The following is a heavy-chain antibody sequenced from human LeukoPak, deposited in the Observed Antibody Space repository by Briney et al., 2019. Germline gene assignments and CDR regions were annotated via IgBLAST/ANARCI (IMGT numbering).Heavy chain of an antibody. D-gene: IGHD3-10*01. V-gene: IGHV3-23*01. CDR3: AKIPYYGSGSYYFDY. J-gene: IGHJ4*02. CDR2: ISGSGGST. Sequence: GESLKISCAASGFTFSSYAMSWVRQAPGKGLEWVSAISGSGGSTYYADSVKGRFTISRDNSKNTLYLQMNSLRAEDTAVYYCAKIPYYGSGSYYFDYWGQGTLVTVSS. CDR1: GFTFSSYA.